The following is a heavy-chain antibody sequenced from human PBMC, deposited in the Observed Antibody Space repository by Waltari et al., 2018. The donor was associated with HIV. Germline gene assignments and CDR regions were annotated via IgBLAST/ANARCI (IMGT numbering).Heavy chain of an antibody. J-gene: IGHJ5*02. CDR1: GASIRTSSYY. V-gene: IGHV4-39*01. D-gene: IGHD3-22*01. Sequence: QVHLQESGPGLVKPSATLSLTCTVSGASIRTSSYYWGWVRRPPGKGLEWIGSIYDSETSYYNPSLKSRVTMSLDTSRNQFSLKLNSVTAADTAVYYCASDDREYCNDSSCWSFDPWGPGTLVTVSS. CDR3: ASDDREYCNDSSCWSFDP. CDR2: IYDSETS.